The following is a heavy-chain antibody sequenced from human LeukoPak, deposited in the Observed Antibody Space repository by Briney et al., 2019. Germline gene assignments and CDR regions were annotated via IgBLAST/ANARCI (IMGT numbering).Heavy chain of an antibody. CDR2: ISSSSSTI. Sequence: GGSLRLSCAASGFTFSSYSMNWVRQAQGKGLEWVSYISSSSSTIYYADSVKGRFTISRDNAKNSLYLQMNSLRAEDTAVYYCAREPVMAAIDIWGQGTMVTVSS. CDR1: GFTFSSYS. CDR3: AREPVMAAIDI. D-gene: IGHD5-24*01. J-gene: IGHJ3*02. V-gene: IGHV3-48*04.